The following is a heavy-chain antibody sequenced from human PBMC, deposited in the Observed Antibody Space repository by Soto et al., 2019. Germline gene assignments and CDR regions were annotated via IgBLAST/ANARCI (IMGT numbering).Heavy chain of an antibody. D-gene: IGHD1-1*01. CDR1: GYGFTTYG. Sequence: QVHLVQSGAEVKKPGASVKVSCKGSGYGFTTYGITWVRQAPGQGLEWMAWISAHNGNTNYAQKLQGRVTVTRDTATSTAYMETRTLSSDDKPVYYCARARYGDYWGQGALVTVSS. J-gene: IGHJ4*02. CDR2: ISAHNGNT. V-gene: IGHV1-18*01. CDR3: ARARYGDY.